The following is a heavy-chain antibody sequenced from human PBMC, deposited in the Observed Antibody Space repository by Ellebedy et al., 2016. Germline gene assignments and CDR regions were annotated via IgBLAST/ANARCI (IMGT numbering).Heavy chain of an antibody. CDR1: GFSVSSNY. Sequence: GGSLRLSCVVSGFSVSSNYLSWVRQAPGKGLEWVSSISSTGTYIYYADSVKGRFTISRDNSKKSLYLQMNSLRTEDTAVYYCASRALAVAGTDPPRDYYYAMDVWGQGTAVSVSS. D-gene: IGHD6-19*01. CDR2: ISSTGTYI. J-gene: IGHJ6*02. V-gene: IGHV3-21*01. CDR3: ASRALAVAGTDPPRDYYYAMDV.